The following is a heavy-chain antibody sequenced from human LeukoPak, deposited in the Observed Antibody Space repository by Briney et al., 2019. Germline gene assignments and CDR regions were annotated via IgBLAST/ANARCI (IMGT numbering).Heavy chain of an antibody. CDR3: ARPGYCGGDCYGGDAFDI. CDR2: INHSGST. CDR1: GGSFSGYY. D-gene: IGHD2-21*02. J-gene: IGHJ3*02. Sequence: SETLSLTCAVYGGSFSGYYWSWIRQPPGKGLEWIGEINHSGSTNYNPSLKSRVTISVDTSKNQFSLKLSSVTAAGTAVYYCARPGYCGGDCYGGDAFDIWGQGTMVTVSS. V-gene: IGHV4-34*01.